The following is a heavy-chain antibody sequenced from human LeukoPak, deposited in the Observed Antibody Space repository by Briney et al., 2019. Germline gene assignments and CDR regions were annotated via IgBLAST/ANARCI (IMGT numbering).Heavy chain of an antibody. CDR3: ARALVGATD. D-gene: IGHD1-26*01. V-gene: IGHV3-7*05. CDR2: IKQDGSAK. J-gene: IGHJ4*02. Sequence: GGSLRLSCAASGFTFSSYSMNWVRQAPGKGLEWVANIKQDGSAKHYVDSVKGRFTISRDNAKNSLYLQMNSLRAEDTAIYYCARALVGATDWGQGTLVTVSS. CDR1: GFTFSSYS.